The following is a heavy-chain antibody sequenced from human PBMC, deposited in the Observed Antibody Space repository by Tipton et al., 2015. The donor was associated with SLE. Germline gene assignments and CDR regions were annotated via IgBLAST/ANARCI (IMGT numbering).Heavy chain of an antibody. Sequence: LRLSCTVSGGSISSGSYYWSWIRQPAGKGLEWIGYIYPSGSTNYNPSLKSRVTISVDTSKNQFSLKLSSVTAADTAVYYCAREGISRGAFDIWGQGTMVTVSS. CDR3: AREGISRGAFDI. J-gene: IGHJ3*02. V-gene: IGHV4-61*09. CDR1: GGSISSGSYY. D-gene: IGHD3-3*02. CDR2: IYPSGST.